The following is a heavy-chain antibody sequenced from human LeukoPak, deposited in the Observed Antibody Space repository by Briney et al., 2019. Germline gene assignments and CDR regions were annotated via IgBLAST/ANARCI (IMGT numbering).Heavy chain of an antibody. CDR3: ARAIYDSSGFYQDYAFDI. CDR1: GGSISSSNW. D-gene: IGHD3-22*01. Sequence: SETLSLTCAVSGGSISSSNWWSWVRQPPGRGLEWIGEVYGSGITNYNPSLKSRITISIDKSKNQFPLKLTSVTAADTAVYYCARAIYDSSGFYQDYAFDIWGQGTMVTVSS. V-gene: IGHV4-4*02. J-gene: IGHJ3*02. CDR2: VYGSGIT.